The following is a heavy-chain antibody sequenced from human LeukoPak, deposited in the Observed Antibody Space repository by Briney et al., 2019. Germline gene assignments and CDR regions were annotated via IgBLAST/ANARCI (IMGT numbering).Heavy chain of an antibody. V-gene: IGHV4-59*01. CDR3: ARDSGLGYCSTTSCSYGLDV. CDR2: IQYSGST. CDR1: DGAISNDY. Sequence: PSETLALTCSVSDGAISNDYWTWIRRPPGKGLWWIGNIQYSGSTNFNPSLKSRVTVSVDTSKNQVSLKLRSVTAADTAVYYCARDSGLGYCSTTSCSYGLDVWGQGTTVFVS. D-gene: IGHD2-2*01. J-gene: IGHJ6*02.